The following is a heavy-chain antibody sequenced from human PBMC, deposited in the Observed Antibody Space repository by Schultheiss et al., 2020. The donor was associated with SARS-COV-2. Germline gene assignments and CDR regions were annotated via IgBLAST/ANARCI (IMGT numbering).Heavy chain of an antibody. J-gene: IGHJ1*01. Sequence: SETLSLTCTVSGGSISSGGYYWSWIRQHPGKGLEWIGYIYYSGSTYYNPSLKSRVTISVDTSKNQFSLKLSSVTAADTAVYYCARVSRGTIFRHWGQGTLVTVSS. CDR3: ARVSRGTIFRH. V-gene: IGHV4-31*03. CDR1: GGSISSGGYY. CDR2: IYYSGST. D-gene: IGHD3-3*01.